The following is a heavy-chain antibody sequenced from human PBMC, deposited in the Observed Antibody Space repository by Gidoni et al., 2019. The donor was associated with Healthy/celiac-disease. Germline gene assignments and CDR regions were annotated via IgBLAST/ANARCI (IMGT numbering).Heavy chain of an antibody. CDR3: ARVSGWTTGTLSLDY. Sequence: QVQLQESGPGLVKPSGPLSLTCAVSGGSIIRSTCWSWVRQPPGKGLEWIGEIYHSGSTNYNPSLKSRVTISVDKSKNQFSLKLSSVTAADTAVYYCARVSGWTTGTLSLDYWGQGTLVTVSS. J-gene: IGHJ4*02. CDR1: GGSIIRSTC. V-gene: IGHV4-4*02. D-gene: IGHD4-17*01. CDR2: IYHSGST.